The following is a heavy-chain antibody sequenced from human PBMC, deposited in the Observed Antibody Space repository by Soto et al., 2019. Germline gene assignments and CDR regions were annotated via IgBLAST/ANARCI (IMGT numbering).Heavy chain of an antibody. J-gene: IGHJ6*02. V-gene: IGHV1-3*01. CDR1: GYTFINYA. Sequence: GASVKVSCKASGYTFINYAMHWVRQAPGQRLEWMGWINPGNGNTKYSQKFQDRVTITRDTSASTAYMELSSLRSEDTAVYYCARAQGGIQMDVWGQGTTVTVSS. CDR2: INPGNGNT. CDR3: ARAQGGIQMDV. D-gene: IGHD5-18*01.